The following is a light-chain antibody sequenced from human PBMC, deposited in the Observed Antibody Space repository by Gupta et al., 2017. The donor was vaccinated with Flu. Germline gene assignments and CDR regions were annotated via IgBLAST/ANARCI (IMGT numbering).Light chain of an antibody. Sequence: QSVLTQPPSVSGAPGQRVTISCTGSSSNTGAGYDVQWYQQLPGTAPKHLIYCNSNRPAGVPDRFSGSKSGTSSSLAITGLQAEDEADYYGQSYDSNLRGYVFGTGTKVTVL. J-gene: IGLJ1*01. CDR1: SSNTGAGYD. V-gene: IGLV1-40*01. CDR3: QSYDSNLRGYV. CDR2: CNS.